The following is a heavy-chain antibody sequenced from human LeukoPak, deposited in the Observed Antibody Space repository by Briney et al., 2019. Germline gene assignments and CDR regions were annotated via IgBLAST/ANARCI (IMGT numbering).Heavy chain of an antibody. CDR3: XXXGXXMGYDFWSGYRHFDY. J-gene: IGHJ4*02. CDR1: GGSISSSSYY. V-gene: IGHV4-39*01. CDR2: SYYSGST. Sequence: PSETLSLTCTVSGGSISSSSYYWGWIRQPPGKGLEWIGSSYYSGSTYYNPSLKSRLNISVDPSKNQFSVKVSSVTAADTAVYYCXXXGXXMGYDFWSGYRHFDYWGQGTLVTVSS. D-gene: IGHD3-3*01.